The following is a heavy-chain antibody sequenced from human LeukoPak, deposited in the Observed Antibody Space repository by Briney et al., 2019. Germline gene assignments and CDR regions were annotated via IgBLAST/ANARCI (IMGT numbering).Heavy chain of an antibody. J-gene: IGHJ4*02. CDR2: ISGSGGST. Sequence: GGSLRLSCAASGFTFDDSGMSWVRQAPGKGLEWVSAISGSGGSTYYADSVKGRFTISRDNSKNTLYLQMNSLRAEDTAVYYCAKSRWDTAMASLDYWGQGTLVTVSS. D-gene: IGHD5-18*01. CDR3: AKSRWDTAMASLDY. V-gene: IGHV3-23*01. CDR1: GFTFDDSG.